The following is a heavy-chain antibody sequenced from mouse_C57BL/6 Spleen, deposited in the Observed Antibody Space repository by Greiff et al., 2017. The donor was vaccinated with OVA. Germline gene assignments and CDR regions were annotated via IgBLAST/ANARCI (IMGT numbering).Heavy chain of an antibody. V-gene: IGHV5-17*01. D-gene: IGHD1-1*01. J-gene: IGHJ1*03. CDR1: GFTFSDYG. CDR2: ISSGSSTI. Sequence: EVKLVESGGGLVKPGGSLKLSCAASGFTFSDYGMHWVRQAPEKGLEWVAYISSGSSTIYYADTVKGRFTISRDNAKNTLFLQMTSLRSEDTARYYCARRRRGTVVEGFDVWGTGTTVTVSS. CDR3: ARRRRGTVVEGFDV.